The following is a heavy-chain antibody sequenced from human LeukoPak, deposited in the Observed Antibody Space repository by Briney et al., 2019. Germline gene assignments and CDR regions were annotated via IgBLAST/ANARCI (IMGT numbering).Heavy chain of an antibody. CDR3: AGDGGAGGPQGYYFDF. D-gene: IGHD3-10*01. CDR1: GFTFSSYS. J-gene: IGHJ4*02. CDR2: ISSSSTYI. V-gene: IGHV3-21*06. Sequence: GGSLRLSCAASGFTFSSYSMNWVRQAPGKGLEWVSSISSSSTYINYADSVKGRFTVSRDNAKSSLFLEMNSLRAEDTAVYYCAGDGGAGGPQGYYFDFGAQEAMDTVSS.